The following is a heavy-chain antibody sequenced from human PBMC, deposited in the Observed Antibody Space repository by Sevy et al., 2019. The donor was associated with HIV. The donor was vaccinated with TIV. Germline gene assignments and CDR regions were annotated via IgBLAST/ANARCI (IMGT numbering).Heavy chain of an antibody. D-gene: IGHD3-22*01. CDR1: GYSFTSHW. V-gene: IGHV5-51*01. CDR2: IYPDDSDT. CDR3: ATSRSGYFDSSGYYIY. J-gene: IGHJ4*02. Sequence: GESLKISCKGSGYSFTSHWIGWVRHMPGKGLEWMGIIYPDDSDTRYSPSFQAQDTFSAEKSISTAYLQWSSLKASDTAMYYCATSRSGYFDSSGYYIYWGQGTLVTVSS.